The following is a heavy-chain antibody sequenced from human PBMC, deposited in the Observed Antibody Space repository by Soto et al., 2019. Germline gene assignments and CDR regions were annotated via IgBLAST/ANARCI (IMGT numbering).Heavy chain of an antibody. CDR3: AKEKSRYDRSGYYRPDY. V-gene: IGHV1-69*10. Sequence: ASVKVSCKASGDTFTFYSISWVRQAPGQGLECMGGIIPMLNTPSYAQKFQDRVTITADKFTTTAYMELSGLRSEDTAVYYCAKEKSRYDRSGYYRPDYWGQGTLVTVSS. J-gene: IGHJ4*02. CDR1: GDTFTFYS. D-gene: IGHD3-22*01. CDR2: IIPMLNTP.